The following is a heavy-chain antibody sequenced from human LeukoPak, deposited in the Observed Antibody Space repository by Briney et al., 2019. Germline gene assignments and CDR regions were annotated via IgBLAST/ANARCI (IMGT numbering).Heavy chain of an antibody. V-gene: IGHV1-46*01. J-gene: IGHJ5*02. D-gene: IGHD6-13*01. CDR3: ARVAYSSSWLTTPNDR. CDR1: GYTFTSYY. CDR2: INPNGGGT. Sequence: ASVKVSCKASGYTFTSYYMHWVRQAPGQGLEWLGLINPNGGGTNYAQKFQGRVTVTRDTSTSTVYMELSSLRSEDTAVYYCARVAYSSSWLTTPNDRWGQGTLVTVSS.